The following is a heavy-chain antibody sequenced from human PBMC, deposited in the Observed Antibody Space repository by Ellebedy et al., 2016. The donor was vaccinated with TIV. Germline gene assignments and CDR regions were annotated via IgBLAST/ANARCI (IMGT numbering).Heavy chain of an antibody. Sequence: MPSETLSLTCTVSGASISSYFWSWIRQPPGKGLEWIGYISNTGNTNYNPSLKSRGSISLDTSRSQFSLSLTSVTAADTAVYFLARERRGSYDFWGQGTLFAVSS. J-gene: IGHJ4*02. CDR2: ISNTGNT. D-gene: IGHD3-10*01. CDR3: ARERRGSYDF. V-gene: IGHV4-59*01. CDR1: GASISSYF.